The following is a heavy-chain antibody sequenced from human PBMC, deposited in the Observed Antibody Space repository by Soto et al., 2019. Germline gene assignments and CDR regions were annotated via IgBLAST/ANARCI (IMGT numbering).Heavy chain of an antibody. D-gene: IGHD2-15*01. CDR1: GFTFSKYW. Sequence: EVQLVESGGGLVQPGGSLRLPCAASGFTFSKYWMTWVRQPPGKGLEWVASINQDGSERYYVDSVRGRFTISRDNAKNSLYLQMNSLRAEDTAVYYCVCRGNFFVYWGQGTLVTVSP. V-gene: IGHV3-7*01. CDR2: INQDGSER. J-gene: IGHJ4*02. CDR3: VCRGNFFVY.